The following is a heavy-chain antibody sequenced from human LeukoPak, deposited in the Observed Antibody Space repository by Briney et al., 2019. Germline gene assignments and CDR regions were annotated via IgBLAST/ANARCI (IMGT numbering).Heavy chain of an antibody. CDR1: GGSISSYY. D-gene: IGHD6-13*01. CDR2: IYYSGST. Sequence: SETLSLTCTVSGGSISSYYWSWIRQPPGKGLEWIGYIYYSGSTNYNPSLKSRVTISVDTSKNQFSLKLSPVTAADTAVYYCARIRRYSSSSGDWFDPWGQGTLVTVSS. V-gene: IGHV4-59*01. J-gene: IGHJ5*02. CDR3: ARIRRYSSSSGDWFDP.